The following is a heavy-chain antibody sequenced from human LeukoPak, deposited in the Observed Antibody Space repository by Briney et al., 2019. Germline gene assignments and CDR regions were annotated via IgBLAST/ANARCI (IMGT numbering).Heavy chain of an antibody. D-gene: IGHD3-10*01. V-gene: IGHV4-34*01. CDR2: INHSGST. Sequence: SETLSLTCAVYGGSFSGYYWSWLRQPPGKGLEWIGEINHSGSTNYNPSLKSRGTISVDTSKNQFSLKLSSVTAADTAVYYCARGRLLWSQTGYYYMDVWGKGTTVTVSS. CDR1: GGSFSGYY. J-gene: IGHJ6*03. CDR3: ARGRLLWSQTGYYYMDV.